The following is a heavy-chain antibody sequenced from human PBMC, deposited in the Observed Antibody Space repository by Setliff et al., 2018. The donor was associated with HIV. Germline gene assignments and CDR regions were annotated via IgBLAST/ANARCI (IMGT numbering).Heavy chain of an antibody. CDR1: GASISSGDYY. V-gene: IGHV4-30-4*08. CDR2: LYYNVRT. CDR3: VRAPDF. Sequence: SETLSLTCTVSGASISSGDYYWSWIRQPPGKGLEWIGYLYYNVRTFYNPSLWSRVTISVDTSKNQFSLELSSVTAADTAVYYCVRAPDFWGQGTLVTVSS. J-gene: IGHJ4*02.